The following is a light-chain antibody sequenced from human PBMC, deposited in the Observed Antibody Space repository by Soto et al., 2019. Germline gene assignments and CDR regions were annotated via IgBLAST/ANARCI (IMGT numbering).Light chain of an antibody. V-gene: IGKV1-39*01. CDR3: QQAYTTLSIT. CDR1: ENISRH. CDR2: AAS. Sequence: DIQMTQSPSSLSGPVGDRVTITCRASENISRHLNWYQQKPGKAPQLLIYAASSLQNGVPSRFRGGGSGIDFTLTISNLQPEDFATYYCQQAYTTLSITVGQGTRLESK. J-gene: IGKJ5*01.